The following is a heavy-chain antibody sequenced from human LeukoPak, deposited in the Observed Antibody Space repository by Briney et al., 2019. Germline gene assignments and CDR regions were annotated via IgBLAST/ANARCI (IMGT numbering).Heavy chain of an antibody. CDR3: AIYLGQYYYTSDNWFDP. V-gene: IGHV3-53*03. D-gene: IGHD3-3*01. J-gene: IGHJ5*02. CDR1: RFTPCINS. Sequence: PGGSLRLSCTVSRFTPCINSTSWVRDTLRAGLGRVSLIYSGGNTKYTNSVPGRFTLSTDNSKKTPHLQMNSLRAEDRAGYLFAIYLGQYYYTSDNWFDPWGQGTLVTVCS. CDR2: IYSGGNT.